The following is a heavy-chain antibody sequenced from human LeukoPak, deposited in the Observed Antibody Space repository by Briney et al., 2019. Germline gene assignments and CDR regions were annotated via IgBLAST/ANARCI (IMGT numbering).Heavy chain of an antibody. V-gene: IGHV4-34*01. D-gene: IGHD6-13*01. Sequence: SETLSLTCTVSGGSISSYYWSWIRQPPGKGLEWIGEINHSGSTNYNPSLKSRVTISVDTSKNQFSLKLSSVTAADTAVYYCARGPTRYSSSWLFFDYWGQGTPVTVSS. CDR3: ARGPTRYSSSWLFFDY. CDR2: INHSGST. CDR1: GGSISSYY. J-gene: IGHJ4*02.